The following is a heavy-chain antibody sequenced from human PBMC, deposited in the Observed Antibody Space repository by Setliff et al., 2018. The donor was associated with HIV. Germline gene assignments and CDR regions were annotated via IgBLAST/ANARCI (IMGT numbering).Heavy chain of an antibody. J-gene: IGHJ4*02. D-gene: IGHD5-12*01. CDR2: IIPIFGTA. V-gene: IGHV1-69*06. Sequence: ASVKVSCKASGGIFSNYAINWVRLAPGQGLEWMGGIIPIFGTADYAQRFQGRVTITADKSTGTAYMELSGLRSEDTAVYYCAIDVIGGWLRPMSDFWGPGTLVTVSS. CDR1: GGIFSNYA. CDR3: AIDVIGGWLRPMSDF.